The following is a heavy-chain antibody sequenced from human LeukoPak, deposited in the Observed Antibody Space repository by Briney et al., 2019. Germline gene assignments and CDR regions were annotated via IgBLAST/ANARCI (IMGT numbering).Heavy chain of an antibody. CDR1: GFTFSRYW. CDR2: INQDGSEK. D-gene: IGHD3-10*01. Sequence: PGGSLRLSCAASGFTFSRYWMSWVRQAPGKGLELVANINQDGSEKFYVDSVKGRLTISRDNAQNSLSLQMNSLRAEDTAKYYCARVSLRNSGRYWDPFDYWGQGTLVTVSS. CDR3: ARVSLRNSGRYWDPFDY. J-gene: IGHJ4*02. V-gene: IGHV3-7*01.